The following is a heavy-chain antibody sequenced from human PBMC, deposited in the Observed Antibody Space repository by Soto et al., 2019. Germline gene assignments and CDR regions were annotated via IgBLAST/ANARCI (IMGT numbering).Heavy chain of an antibody. D-gene: IGHD1-26*01. CDR1: VYSFTSYW. V-gene: IGHV5-51*01. Sequence: PGESLKISCKGCVYSFTSYWIGWVRQMPGKCLEWMGIIYRGESDTXXSPSFQGXXTISAYKSISTXYLQWXSLKASDTALYYCATRLGGGSAFDIWRQGTMVTVS. CDR3: ATRLGGGSAFDI. J-gene: IGHJ3*02. CDR2: IYRGESDT.